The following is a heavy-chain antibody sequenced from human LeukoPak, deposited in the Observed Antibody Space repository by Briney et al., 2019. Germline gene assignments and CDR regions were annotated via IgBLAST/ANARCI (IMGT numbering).Heavy chain of an antibody. CDR1: GGTFSSYA. D-gene: IGHD2-2*02. CDR2: FDPEDGET. CDR3: ATEKRYCSSTSCYTPYYYYYYGMDV. Sequence: ASVKVSCKASGGTFSSYAISWVRQAPGKGLEWMGGFDPEDGETIYAQKFQGRVTMTEDTSTDTAYMELSSLRSEDTAVYYCATEKRYCSSTSCYTPYYYYYYGMDVWGQGTTVTVSS. V-gene: IGHV1-24*01. J-gene: IGHJ6*02.